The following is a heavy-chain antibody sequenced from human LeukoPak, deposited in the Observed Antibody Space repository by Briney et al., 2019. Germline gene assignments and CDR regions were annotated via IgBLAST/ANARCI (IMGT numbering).Heavy chain of an antibody. D-gene: IGHD2-15*01. J-gene: IGHJ4*02. V-gene: IGHV3-48*01. CDR2: ISASGSNI. Sequence: PGGSLRLSCAASGFPLSSYSINWFRQAPGKGLEWVAYISASGSNIYYVDSVKGRFTVSRDNPKSSLFLQMNSPRAEDTAVYYCARVKGSYSDYWGQGALVTVSS. CDR1: GFPLSSYS. CDR3: ARVKGSYSDY.